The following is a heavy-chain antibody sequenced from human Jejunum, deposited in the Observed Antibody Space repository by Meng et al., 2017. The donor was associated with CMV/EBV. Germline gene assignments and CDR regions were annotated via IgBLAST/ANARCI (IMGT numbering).Heavy chain of an antibody. CDR3: AKLTTN. V-gene: IGHV3-23*01. CDR2: ITGGGAST. CDR1: GFTFSHSA. D-gene: IGHD1-1*01. Sequence: WALGLSCTVSGFTFSHSAVSWVRQAPGKGLEWVSTITGGGASTYYAESVKGRFTISRDSSKKTLYLQMDSLRADDTAVYYCAKLTTNWGQGTLVTVSS. J-gene: IGHJ4*02.